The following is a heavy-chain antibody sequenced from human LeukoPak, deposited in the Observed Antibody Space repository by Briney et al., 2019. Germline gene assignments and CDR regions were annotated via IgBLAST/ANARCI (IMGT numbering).Heavy chain of an antibody. CDR2: IHYSGGT. J-gene: IGHJ4*02. CDR1: GGSISHGDYY. V-gene: IGHV4-31*03. D-gene: IGHD1-26*01. Sequence: PSETLSLTCTVSGGSISHGDYYWTWVRQHPEKGLEWIGYIHYSGGTYYNPSLKSRVTLSLDTYKNQFSLGLSSVTAADTAVYYCARVVVGVTIDYWGQGALVTVSS. CDR3: ARVVVGVTIDY.